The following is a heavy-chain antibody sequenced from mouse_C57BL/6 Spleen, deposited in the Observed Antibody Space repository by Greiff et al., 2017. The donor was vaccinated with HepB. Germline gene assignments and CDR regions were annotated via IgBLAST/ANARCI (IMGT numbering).Heavy chain of an antibody. D-gene: IGHD2-4*01. Sequence: QVQLQQSGPGLVAPSQSLSITCTASGFSFTSYGVSWVRQPPGKGLEWLGVIRGDGSTNYHSAPISRLSISKDNSKSQVFLKLNSLQTDDTATYYCANYDYGAMDYWGQGTSVTVSS. J-gene: IGHJ4*01. CDR2: IRGDGST. V-gene: IGHV2-3*01. CDR3: ANYDYGAMDY. CDR1: GFSFTSYG.